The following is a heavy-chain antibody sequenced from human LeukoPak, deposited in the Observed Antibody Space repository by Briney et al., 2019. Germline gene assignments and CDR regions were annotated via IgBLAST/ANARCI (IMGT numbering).Heavy chain of an antibody. D-gene: IGHD6-6*01. CDR2: MYHSGST. CDR1: GGSISSYY. CDR3: ARTSIAATGIFDY. J-gene: IGHJ4*02. V-gene: IGHV4-39*01. Sequence: SETLSLTCTVSGGSISSYYWGWVRQPPGKGLEWIGSMYHSGSTYYNPSLKSRVTISVDTSKNQFSLKLSSVTAADTAVYYCARTSIAATGIFDYWGQGTLVTVSS.